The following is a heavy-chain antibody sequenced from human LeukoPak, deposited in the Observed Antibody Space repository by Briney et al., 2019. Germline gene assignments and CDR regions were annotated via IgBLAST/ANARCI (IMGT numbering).Heavy chain of an antibody. CDR2: ISYDGSNK. D-gene: IGHD5-18*01. CDR1: GFTFSSYA. CDR3: ARAVGYSSCFDY. J-gene: IGHJ4*02. Sequence: GGSLRLSCAASGFTFSSYAMHWVRQAPGKGLEWVAVISYDGSNKYYADSVKGRFTISRDNSKNTLYLQMNSLRAEDTAVYYCARAVGYSSCFDYWGQGTLVTVSS. V-gene: IGHV3-30*14.